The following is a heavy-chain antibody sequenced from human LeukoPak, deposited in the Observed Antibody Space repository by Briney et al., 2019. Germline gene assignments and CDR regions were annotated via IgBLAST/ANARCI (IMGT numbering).Heavy chain of an antibody. Sequence: SETLSLTCAVYGGSFSGYYWSWIRQPPGKGLEWIGEINHSGSTNYNPSLKSRVTISVDTSKNQLSLKLSSVTAADTAVYYCASLSENLYSSIPFDYWGQGTLVTVSS. CDR1: GGSFSGYY. J-gene: IGHJ4*02. CDR3: ASLSENLYSSIPFDY. V-gene: IGHV4-34*01. D-gene: IGHD5-18*01. CDR2: INHSGST.